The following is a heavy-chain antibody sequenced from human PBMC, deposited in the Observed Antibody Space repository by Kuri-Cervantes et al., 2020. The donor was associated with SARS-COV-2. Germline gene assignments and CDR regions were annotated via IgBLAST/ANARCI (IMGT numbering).Heavy chain of an antibody. CDR3: VKETGQTVGAGAP. J-gene: IGHJ5*02. CDR2: ISSSSSYI. V-gene: IGHV3-21*04. CDR1: GFTFSSYS. D-gene: IGHD1-26*01. Sequence: GESLKISCAASGFTFSSYSMNWVRQALGKGLEWVSSISSSSSYIYYTDSVKGRFTISRNNAKNSLYLQMDSLRPEDTAFYYCVKETGQTVGAGAPWGQGTLVTVSS.